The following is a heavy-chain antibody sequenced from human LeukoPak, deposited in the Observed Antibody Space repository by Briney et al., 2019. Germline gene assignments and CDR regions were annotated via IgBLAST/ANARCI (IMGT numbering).Heavy chain of an antibody. CDR3: ARSRDIVVVVAATNWYDP. Sequence: SVKVSCKASGGTFSSYAISWVRQAPGQGLEWMGGIIPIFGTANYAQKFQGRVTITADESTSTAYMELSSLRSEDTAVYYCARSRDIVVVVAATNWYDPWGQGTLVTVSS. CDR2: IIPIFGTA. CDR1: GGTFSSYA. V-gene: IGHV1-69*13. J-gene: IGHJ5*02. D-gene: IGHD2-15*01.